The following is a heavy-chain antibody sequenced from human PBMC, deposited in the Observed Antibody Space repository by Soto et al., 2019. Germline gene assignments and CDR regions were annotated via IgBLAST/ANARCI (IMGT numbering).Heavy chain of an antibody. Sequence: QVPLMESGVGLVKPGGSLRLYCTASGLTFSDYYMSWIRQAPGKGLEWISYISSTSTYTNYADSVKGRFTISRDNAKNSLYLQFSRLRDEDTAVYYCVRDLGWSPLWEYWGQLTLVTVSS. CDR2: ISSTSTYT. J-gene: IGHJ4*02. CDR1: GLTFSDYY. CDR3: VRDLGWSPLWEY. D-gene: IGHD1-26*01. V-gene: IGHV3-11*05.